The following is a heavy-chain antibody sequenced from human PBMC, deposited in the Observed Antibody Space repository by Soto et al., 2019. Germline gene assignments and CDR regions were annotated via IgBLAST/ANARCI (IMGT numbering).Heavy chain of an antibody. J-gene: IGHJ4*02. V-gene: IGHV4-30-2*01. CDR3: ARVWWELLGFDY. D-gene: IGHD1-26*01. CDR2: IYHSGST. Sequence: PSETLSLTCAVSGGSISSGGYSWILIRQPPGKGLEWIGYIYHSGSTYYNPSLKSRVTISVDRSKNQFSLKLSSVTAADTAVYYCARVWWELLGFDYWGQGTLVTVSS. CDR1: GGSISSGGYS.